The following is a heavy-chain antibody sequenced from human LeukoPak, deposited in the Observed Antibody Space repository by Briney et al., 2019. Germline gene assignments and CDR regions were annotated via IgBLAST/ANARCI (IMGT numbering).Heavy chain of an antibody. J-gene: IGHJ6*03. CDR3: ATRVVPAAPQKYYYYYMDV. CDR1: GYTLTELS. CDR2: FDPEDGET. Sequence: ASVKVSCKVSGYTLTELSMHWVRQAPGKGLEWMGGFDPEDGETIYAQKFQGRVTMTEDTSTDTAYTELSSLRSEDTAVYYCATRVVPAAPQKYYYYYMDVWGIGTTVTVSS. V-gene: IGHV1-24*01. D-gene: IGHD2-2*01.